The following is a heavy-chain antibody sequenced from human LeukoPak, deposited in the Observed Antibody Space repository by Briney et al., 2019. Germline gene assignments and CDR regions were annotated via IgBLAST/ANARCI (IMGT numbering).Heavy chain of an antibody. V-gene: IGHV1-18*01. Sequence: GASVKVSCKASGYTFTIYGISWVRQPPGQGLEWMGWVSAYNGNTKYSYKFQGRVTMTTDTSTTTAYMELRSLKSDDTAVYYCSRDGHRRYYYDSGSYPSGDYWAQGTLVTVSS. J-gene: IGHJ4*02. CDR1: GYTFTIYG. D-gene: IGHD3-10*01. CDR2: VSAYNGNT. CDR3: SRDGHRRYYYDSGSYPSGDY.